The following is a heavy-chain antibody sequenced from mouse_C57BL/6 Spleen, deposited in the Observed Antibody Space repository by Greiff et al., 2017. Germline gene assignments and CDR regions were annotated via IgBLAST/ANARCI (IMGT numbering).Heavy chain of an antibody. V-gene: IGHV3-6*01. CDR1: GYSITSGYY. Sequence: VQLQQSGPGLVKPSQSLSLTCSVTGYSITSGYYWNWIRQFPGNKLEWMGYISYDGSNNYNPSLKNRISITRDTSKNQFFLKLNSVTTEDTATYYCARDSKDAMDYWGQGTSVTVSS. D-gene: IGHD2-5*01. CDR3: ARDSKDAMDY. J-gene: IGHJ4*01. CDR2: ISYDGSN.